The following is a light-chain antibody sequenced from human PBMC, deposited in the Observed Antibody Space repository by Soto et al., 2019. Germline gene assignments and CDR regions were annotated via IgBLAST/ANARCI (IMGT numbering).Light chain of an antibody. Sequence: EIVLTQSPATLSLSPGERATLSCRASQSVGSSLAWYQQKPGQAPRLLINDSSNRATGIPARFSGSGSGTDFTLTISSLEPEDFAVYDCQQRNDWPLTFGGGTKVEIK. J-gene: IGKJ4*01. CDR3: QQRNDWPLT. CDR2: DSS. CDR1: QSVGSS. V-gene: IGKV3-11*01.